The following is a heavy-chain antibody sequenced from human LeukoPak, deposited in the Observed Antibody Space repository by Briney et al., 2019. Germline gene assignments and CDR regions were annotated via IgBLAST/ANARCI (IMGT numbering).Heavy chain of an antibody. V-gene: IGHV4-39*01. CDR2: IYYSGST. CDR3: ATWYSTSLFDY. Sequence: PSETLSLTCTVSGGSISSYYWGWIRQPPGKGLEWIGSIYYSGSTYYNPSLKSRVTISVDTSKNQFSLKLSSVTAADTAVYYCATWYSTSLFDYWGQGTLVTVSS. CDR1: GGSISSYY. J-gene: IGHJ4*02. D-gene: IGHD2-15*01.